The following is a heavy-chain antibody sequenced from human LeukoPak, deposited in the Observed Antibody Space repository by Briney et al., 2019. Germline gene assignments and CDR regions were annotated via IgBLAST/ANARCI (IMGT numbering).Heavy chain of an antibody. Sequence: PGGSLRLSCAASGFTFSSYSMNWVRQAPGKGLEWVSSISSSSSYIYYADSVKGRFTISRDNAKNTLYLQMNSLRAEDTAVYYCARGFQKGGWPLGGLYYFDYWGQGTLVTISS. CDR3: ARGFQKGGWPLGGLYYFDY. D-gene: IGHD6-19*01. V-gene: IGHV3-21*04. J-gene: IGHJ4*02. CDR1: GFTFSSYS. CDR2: ISSSSSYI.